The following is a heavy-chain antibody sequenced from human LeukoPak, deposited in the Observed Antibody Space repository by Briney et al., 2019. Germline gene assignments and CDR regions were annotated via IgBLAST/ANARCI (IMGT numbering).Heavy chain of an antibody. J-gene: IGHJ5*02. CDR3: ARLSGGYDFWSGGPNWFDP. D-gene: IGHD3-3*01. CDR1: GGTFSSYA. CDR2: IIPIFGTA. V-gene: IGHV1-69*05. Sequence: SVKVSCKASGGTFSSYAISWVRQAPGQGLEWMGGIIPIFGTANYAQKFQGRVTITTDESTGTACMELSSLRSEDTAVYYCARLSGGYDFWSGGPNWFDPWGQGTLVTVSS.